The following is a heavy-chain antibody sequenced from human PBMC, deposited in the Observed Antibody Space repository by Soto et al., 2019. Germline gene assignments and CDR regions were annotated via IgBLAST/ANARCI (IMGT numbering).Heavy chain of an antibody. CDR3: AKDAYYYDSSGYATDY. Sequence: PGGSLRLSCAASGFTFSSYAMSWVRQAPGKGLEWVSAISGSGVSTYYADSVKGRFTISRDNSKNTLYLQMNSLRAEDTAVYYCAKDAYYYDSSGYATDYWGQGTMVTVSS. J-gene: IGHJ4*02. D-gene: IGHD3-22*01. CDR2: ISGSGVST. CDR1: GFTFSSYA. V-gene: IGHV3-23*01.